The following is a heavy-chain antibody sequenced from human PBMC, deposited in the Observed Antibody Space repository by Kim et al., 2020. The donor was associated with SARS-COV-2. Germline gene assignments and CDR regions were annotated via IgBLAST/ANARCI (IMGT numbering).Heavy chain of an antibody. V-gene: IGHV3-74*01. CDR3: TRGPF. J-gene: IGHJ4*02. CDR2: IDNDGTTT. CDR1: GFSFSEWW. Sequence: GGSLRLSCAASGFSFSEWWMDWVRQAPGKGPEWVARIDNDGTTTLYADSVKGRFTISGDNSKNTLYLQMTGLRADDTGVYYCTRGPFWGQGTLVTVSS.